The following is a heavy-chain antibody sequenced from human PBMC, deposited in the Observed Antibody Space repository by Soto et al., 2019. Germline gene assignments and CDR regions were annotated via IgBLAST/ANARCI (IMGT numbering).Heavy chain of an antibody. CDR2: ISYDGSNK. Sequence: QVQLVESGGGVVQPGRSLRLSCAASGFTFSNYAMHWVRQAPGKGLEWVAVISYDGSNKYYADSVKGRFTISRDNSKNTLYLQMNSLRAEDTAVYYCAREPAYYYDSSSYSARFGYWGQGTLVTVSS. D-gene: IGHD3-22*01. V-gene: IGHV3-30-3*01. J-gene: IGHJ4*02. CDR1: GFTFSNYA. CDR3: AREPAYYYDSSSYSARFGY.